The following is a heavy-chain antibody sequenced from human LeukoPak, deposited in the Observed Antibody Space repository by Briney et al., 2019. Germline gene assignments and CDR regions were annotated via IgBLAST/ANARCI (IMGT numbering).Heavy chain of an antibody. CDR2: IYYSGST. D-gene: IGHD1-26*01. V-gene: IGHV4-30-4*01. Sequence: PSQTLSLTCTVSGGSISSGDYYWSWIRQPPGKGLEWIGYIYYSGSTYYNPSLKSRVTISVDTSKNQFSLKLSSVTAADTAVYYCAKEPRPGVGSYFDYWGQGTLVTVSS. CDR3: AKEPRPGVGSYFDY. J-gene: IGHJ4*02. CDR1: GGSISSGDYY.